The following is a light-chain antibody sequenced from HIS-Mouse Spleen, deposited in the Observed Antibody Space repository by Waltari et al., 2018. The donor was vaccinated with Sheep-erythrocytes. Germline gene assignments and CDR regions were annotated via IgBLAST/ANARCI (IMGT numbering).Light chain of an antibody. CDR2: EGS. CDR1: SSDVGSYNL. Sequence: QSALTQPASVSGSPGQSITISCTGTSSDVGSYNLVSWYQQHPGKAPKRMIYEGSKRRSGVSNRFSGSKSGNTASLTISRLQAEDEADYYCCSYAGSSTPWVFGGGTK. J-gene: IGLJ3*02. CDR3: CSYAGSSTPWV. V-gene: IGLV2-23*01.